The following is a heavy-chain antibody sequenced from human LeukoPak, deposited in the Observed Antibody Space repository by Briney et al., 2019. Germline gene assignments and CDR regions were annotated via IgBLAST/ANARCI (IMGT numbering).Heavy chain of an antibody. Sequence: ASVKVSCKASGYTFTGYYMHWVRQAPGQGLEWMGRINPNSGGTNYAQKFQGRVTMTRDTSTSTAHMELSRLRSDDTAVYYCARESRAFPTDYWGQGTLVTVSS. CDR1: GYTFTGYY. J-gene: IGHJ4*02. CDR3: ARESRAFPTDY. CDR2: INPNSGGT. V-gene: IGHV1-2*06.